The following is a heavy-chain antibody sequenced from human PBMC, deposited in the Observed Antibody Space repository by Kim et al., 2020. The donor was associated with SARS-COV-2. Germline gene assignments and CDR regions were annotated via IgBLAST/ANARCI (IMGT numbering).Heavy chain of an antibody. CDR2: ISGSGGST. V-gene: IGHV3-23*01. D-gene: IGHD3-10*01. CDR1: GFTFSSYA. J-gene: IGHJ4*02. Sequence: GGSLRLSCAASGFTFSSYAMSWVRQAPGKGLEWVSAISGSGGSTYYADSVKGRFTISRDNSKNTLYLQMNSLRAEDTAVYYCAKESLDPILWFGELAFDYWGQGTLVTVSS. CDR3: AKESLDPILWFGELAFDY.